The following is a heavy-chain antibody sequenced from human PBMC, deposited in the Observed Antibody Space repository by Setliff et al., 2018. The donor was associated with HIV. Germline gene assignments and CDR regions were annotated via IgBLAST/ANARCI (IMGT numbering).Heavy chain of an antibody. CDR3: ARENFWSGYPLLGYMAV. Sequence: ASVKVSCKASGGTFSSYAISWVRQAPGQGLEWMGGIIPILGIAKYAQKFQGRVTITADKSTSTAYMELSSLRSEDTAVYYCARENFWSGYPLLGYMAVWGKGTTVTVSS. J-gene: IGHJ6*03. CDR1: GGTFSSYA. D-gene: IGHD3-3*01. V-gene: IGHV1-69*10. CDR2: IIPILGIA.